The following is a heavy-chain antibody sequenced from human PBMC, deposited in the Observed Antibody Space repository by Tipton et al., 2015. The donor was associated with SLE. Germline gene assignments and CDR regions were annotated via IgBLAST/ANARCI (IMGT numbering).Heavy chain of an antibody. CDR3: ASGTIGSFDY. CDR2: IYYSGST. V-gene: IGHV4-61*10. J-gene: IGHJ4*02. Sequence: TLSLTCSVSGGSISSGSYPWSWIRKPAGKGLEWIGYIYYSGSTNYNPSLKSRVTISVDTSKNQFSLKLSSVTAADTAVYYCASGTIGSFDYWGQGTLVTVSS. CDR1: GGSISSGSYP. D-gene: IGHD3-9*01.